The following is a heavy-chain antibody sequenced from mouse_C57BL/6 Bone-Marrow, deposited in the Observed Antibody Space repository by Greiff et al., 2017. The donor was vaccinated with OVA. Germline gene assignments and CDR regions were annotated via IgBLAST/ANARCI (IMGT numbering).Heavy chain of an antibody. CDR2: IDPSDSYT. CDR1: GYTFTSYW. V-gene: IGHV1-69*01. Sequence: VQLQQPGAELVMPGASVKLSCKASGYTFTSYWMHWVKQRPGQGLAWIGEIDPSDSYTNYNQKFKGKSTLTVDKSSSTAYMQLSSLPSEDSAVYYCARELYYYAMDYWGQGTSVTVSS. CDR3: ARELYYYAMDY. J-gene: IGHJ4*01.